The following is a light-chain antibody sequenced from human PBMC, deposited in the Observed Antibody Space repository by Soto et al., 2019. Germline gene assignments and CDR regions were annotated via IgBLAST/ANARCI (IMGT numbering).Light chain of an antibody. V-gene: IGLV2-14*01. J-gene: IGLJ1*01. CDR1: SSDIGGFNF. CDR2: EVT. CDR3: SSYTPTNTYV. Sequence: QSALTQPASVSGSPGQSITISCTGTSSDIGGFNFVSWYQQYPTKAPKLMIYEVTKRPSGVPYRFSGYKSANTASLTISGLQAEDEGDYYCSSYTPTNTYVFGTGTKVTVL.